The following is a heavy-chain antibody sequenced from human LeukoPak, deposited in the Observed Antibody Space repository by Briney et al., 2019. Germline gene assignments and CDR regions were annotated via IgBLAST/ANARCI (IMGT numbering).Heavy chain of an antibody. CDR2: IKQDGSEK. V-gene: IGHV3-7*01. D-gene: IGHD6-19*01. CDR1: GFTFSSYW. Sequence: PGGSLRLSCAASGFTFSSYWMSWVRQAPGKGLEWVANIKQDGSEKYYVDSVKGRFTISRDNAKNSPYLQMNSLRAEDTAVYYCARDGSSGWTWYFDYWGQGTLVTVSS. J-gene: IGHJ4*02. CDR3: ARDGSSGWTWYFDY.